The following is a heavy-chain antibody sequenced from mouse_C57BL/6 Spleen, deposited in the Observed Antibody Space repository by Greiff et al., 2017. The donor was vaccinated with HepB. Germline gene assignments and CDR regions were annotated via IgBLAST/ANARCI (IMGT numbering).Heavy chain of an antibody. J-gene: IGHJ1*03. CDR3: ARGRGAAQARYFDV. CDR2: INPNNGGT. V-gene: IGHV1-18*01. D-gene: IGHD3-2*02. CDR1: GYTFTDYN. Sequence: VQLKESGPELVKPGASVKIPCKASGYTFTDYNMDWVKQSHGKSLEWIGDINPNNGGTIYNQKFKGKATLTVDKSSSTAYMELRSLTSEDTAVYYCARGRGAAQARYFDVWGTGTTVTVSS.